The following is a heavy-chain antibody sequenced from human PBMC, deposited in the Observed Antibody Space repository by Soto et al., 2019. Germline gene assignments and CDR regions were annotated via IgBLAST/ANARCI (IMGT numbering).Heavy chain of an antibody. CDR1: GYTF. J-gene: IGHJ3*02. CDR2: IIPGNGNT. D-gene: IGHD3-22*01. Sequence: QVQLVQSGAEVKKPGASMKISCQASGYTFMHWVRQAPGQGLEWMGWIIPGNGNTKYSQKFQGRVTITGDTSASIVYVELSGLRSKDTTVYYCARAWYYDNNGGLDFDIWGEGTMVTVS. CDR3: ARAWYYDNNGGLDFDI. V-gene: IGHV1-3*01.